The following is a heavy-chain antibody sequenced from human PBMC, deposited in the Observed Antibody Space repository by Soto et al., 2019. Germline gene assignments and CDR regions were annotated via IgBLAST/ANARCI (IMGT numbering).Heavy chain of an antibody. V-gene: IGHV4-34*01. CDR3: ARVPGP. CDR1: GGSFSGYY. CDR2: IYHSGST. Sequence: SETLSLTCAVYGGSFSGYYWSWIRQPPGKGLEWIGYIYHSGSTYYNPSLKSRVTISVDRSKNQFSLKLSSVTAADTAVYYCARVPGPWGQGTLVT. J-gene: IGHJ5*02.